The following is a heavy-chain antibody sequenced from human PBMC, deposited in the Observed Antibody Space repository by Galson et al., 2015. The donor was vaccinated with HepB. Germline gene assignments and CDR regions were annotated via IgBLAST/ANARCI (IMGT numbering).Heavy chain of an antibody. V-gene: IGHV1-69*13. CDR3: ARGAVTTSSGLYYYYYYYMDV. CDR2: IIPIFGTA. D-gene: IGHD4-11*01. CDR1: GGTFSSYA. J-gene: IGHJ6*03. Sequence: SVKVSCKASGGTFSSYAISWVRQAPGQGLEWMGGIIPIFGTANYAQKFQGRVTITADESTSTAYMELSSLRSEDTAVYYCARGAVTTSSGLYYYYYYYMDVWGKGTTVTVSS.